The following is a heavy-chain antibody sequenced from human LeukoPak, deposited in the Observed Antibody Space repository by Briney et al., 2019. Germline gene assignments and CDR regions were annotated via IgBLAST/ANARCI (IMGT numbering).Heavy chain of an antibody. D-gene: IGHD3-9*01. J-gene: IGHJ6*03. V-gene: IGHV1-69*13. CDR1: GGTFSSYA. Sequence: SVKVSCKASGGTFSSYAISWVRQAPGQGLEWMGGIIPIFSTANYAQKFQGRVTITADESTSTAYMELSSLRSEGTAVYYCARDILTGYYSSYYYYMDVWGKGTTVTISS. CDR2: IIPIFSTA. CDR3: ARDILTGYYSSYYYYMDV.